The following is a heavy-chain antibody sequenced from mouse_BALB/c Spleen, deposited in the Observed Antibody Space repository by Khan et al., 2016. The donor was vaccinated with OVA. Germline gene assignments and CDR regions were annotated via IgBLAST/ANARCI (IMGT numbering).Heavy chain of an antibody. CDR1: GFTFSTYG. J-gene: IGHJ3*01. CDR2: INSGGHYT. CDR3: ARLAYYYNSEGFAY. Sequence: EVELVESGGDLVKTGGSLKLSCAASGFTFSTYGMSWVRQTPDKRLEWVATINSGGHYTYYIDSVQGRFTISREYAKNILCLQMTRLRSEDTAMYYCARLAYYYNSEGFAYWGQGTLVTVSA. D-gene: IGHD1-1*02. V-gene: IGHV5-6*01.